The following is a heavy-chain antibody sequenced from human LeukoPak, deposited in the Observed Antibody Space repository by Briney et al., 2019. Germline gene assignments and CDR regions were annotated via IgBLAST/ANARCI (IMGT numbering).Heavy chain of an antibody. CDR2: IYPGDSDT. Sequence: GESLKISCQGSGYSFTSYWIGWVRPMPGKGLEWMGIIYPGDSDTRYSTSYQGQVTISADKSISTAYLQWSSLKASDTAMYYWWRRYSSSWSLDYCGQRTLVTVSP. CDR1: GYSFTSYW. CDR3: WRRYSSSWSLDY. D-gene: IGHD6-13*01. V-gene: IGHV5-51*01. J-gene: IGHJ4*02.